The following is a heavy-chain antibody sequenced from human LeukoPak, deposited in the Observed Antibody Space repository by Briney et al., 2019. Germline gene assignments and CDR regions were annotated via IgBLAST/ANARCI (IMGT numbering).Heavy chain of an antibody. CDR3: ARGYTMVRGVFRLLYYYGVAV. CDR1: GYTFTSYD. D-gene: IGHD3-10*01. V-gene: IGHV1-8*01. Sequence: ASVNVSGKAAGYTFTSYDINWVRQATGQGLGWMGGMNPNRGNTGYAQKLQGRVTLTRNTSISTAYMELSSLRSEDTAVYYGARGYTMVRGVFRLLYYYGVAVWGQGTTVTVSS. CDR2: MNPNRGNT. J-gene: IGHJ6*02.